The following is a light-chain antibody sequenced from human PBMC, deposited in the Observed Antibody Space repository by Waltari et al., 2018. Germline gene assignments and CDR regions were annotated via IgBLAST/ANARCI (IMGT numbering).Light chain of an antibody. CDR2: DAT. J-gene: IGKJ3*01. CDR3: QQYDTYPFT. V-gene: IGKV1-33*01. Sequence: DIQVTQSPSSLSASVGDRVTITCQASQDISHYFNWYQQRPGKAPKVLIYDATLLKIGVPSRFSGSGSGTDFTFAITSLQPEDAATYYCQQYDTYPFTFGPGTKVDVK. CDR1: QDISHY.